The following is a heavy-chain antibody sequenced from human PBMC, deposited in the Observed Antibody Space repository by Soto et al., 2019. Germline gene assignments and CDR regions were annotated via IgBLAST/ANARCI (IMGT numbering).Heavy chain of an antibody. V-gene: IGHV4-38-2*02. J-gene: IGHJ4*01. Sequence: SETLSLTCSVPGYSIRSGSSWGWARQGPGKGLEWLGSVYHNGIMFHNPSFQSRVTISVDTSKNQFSLNLRSVTAADTAVYYCAALWFGELAFNYWGHGILVTVSS. CDR3: AALWFGELAFNY. D-gene: IGHD3-10*01. CDR2: VYHNGIM. CDR1: GYSIRSGSS.